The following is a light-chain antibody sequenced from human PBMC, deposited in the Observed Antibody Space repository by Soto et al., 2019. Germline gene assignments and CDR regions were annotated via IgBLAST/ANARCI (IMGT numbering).Light chain of an antibody. CDR2: AAS. Sequence: DIQMTQSPSSLSASVGDRVTITCRASQSISSYLNWYQQKPGKAPKLLIYAASSLQSGVPSRFSGSGSGTDFTRTISSLQPEDFATYYCQQSYSTLTWTCGQGTKVEIK. CDR1: QSISSY. CDR3: QQSYSTLTWT. V-gene: IGKV1-39*01. J-gene: IGKJ1*01.